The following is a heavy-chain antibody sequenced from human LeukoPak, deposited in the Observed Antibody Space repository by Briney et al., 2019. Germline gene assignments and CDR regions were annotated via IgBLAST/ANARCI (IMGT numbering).Heavy chain of an antibody. D-gene: IGHD2-2*03. V-gene: IGHV4-38-2*02. J-gene: IGHJ6*03. CDR3: ARADGYCSSTSCRHYYYYMDV. Sequence: SETLSLTCTVSGYSISGGYYWGRIRQPPGKGLEWIGSIYHNGNTFYNPSLKSRVTKSVDTSKNQFSLKLSSVTAADTAVYYCARADGYCSSTSCRHYYYYMDVWGKGTTVTVSS. CDR1: GYSISGGYY. CDR2: IYHNGNT.